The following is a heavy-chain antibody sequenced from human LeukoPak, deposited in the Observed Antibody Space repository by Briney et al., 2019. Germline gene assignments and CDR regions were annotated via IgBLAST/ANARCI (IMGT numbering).Heavy chain of an antibody. CDR2: ISWDSGSI. CDR1: GFTFDDYA. Sequence: GGSLRLSCAASGFTFDDYAMHWVRQAPGKGLEWVSGISWDSGSIGYADSVKGRFTISRDNAKNSLYLQMNSLRAEDTAVYYCARGFEVTIPHYYYYGMDVWGQGTTVTVSS. V-gene: IGHV3-9*01. CDR3: ARGFEVTIPHYYYYGMDV. D-gene: IGHD4-17*01. J-gene: IGHJ6*02.